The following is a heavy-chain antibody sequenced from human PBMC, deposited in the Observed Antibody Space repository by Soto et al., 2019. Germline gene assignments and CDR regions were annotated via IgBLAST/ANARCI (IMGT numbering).Heavy chain of an antibody. J-gene: IGHJ4*02. CDR3: ARAPELFFFDL. V-gene: IGHV4-39*01. Sequence: LSLTCTVSGGSINNNNYYWGWVRQPPGKGLEWIGSVSYTGTTYYSPSLKSRVITSIDTSRNQFSLQLRSVTAADTAVYYCARAPELFFFDLWGQGTLVTVSS. D-gene: IGHD1-26*01. CDR1: GGSINNNNYY. CDR2: VSYTGTT.